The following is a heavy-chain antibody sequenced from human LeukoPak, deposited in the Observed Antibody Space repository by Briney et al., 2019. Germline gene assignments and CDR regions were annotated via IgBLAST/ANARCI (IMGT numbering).Heavy chain of an antibody. J-gene: IGHJ4*02. CDR2: IYSGGST. CDR1: GFTVSNNY. CDR3: AKATRYGDYDVRDLYYFDY. D-gene: IGHD4-17*01. Sequence: GGSLRLSCAASGFTVSNNYMTWVRQAPGKGLEWVSVIYSGGSTYYADSVKGRFTISRDNSKNTLYLQMNSLRAEDTAVYYCAKATRYGDYDVRDLYYFDYWGQGTLVTVSS. V-gene: IGHV3-53*01.